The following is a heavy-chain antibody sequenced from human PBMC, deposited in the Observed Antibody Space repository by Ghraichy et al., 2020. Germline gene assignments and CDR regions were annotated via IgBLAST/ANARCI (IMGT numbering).Heavy chain of an antibody. J-gene: IGHJ4*02. Sequence: GGSLRLSCAASGFTVSSNYMSWVRQAPGKGLEWVSVIYSGGSTYYADSVKGRFTISRDNSKNTLYLQMNSLRAEDTAVYYCARDRPYTSCPDDEYCSGGSYADWGQGTLVTVSA. CDR1: GFTVSSNY. CDR2: IYSGGST. CDR3: ARDRPYTSCPDDEYCSGGSYAD. V-gene: IGHV3-53*01. D-gene: IGHD2-15*01.